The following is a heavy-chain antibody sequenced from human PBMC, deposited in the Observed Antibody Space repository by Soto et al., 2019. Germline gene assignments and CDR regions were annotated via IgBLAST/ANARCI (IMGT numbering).Heavy chain of an antibody. CDR3: AGGGPYYYDSSGSTDY. J-gene: IGHJ4*02. CDR2: INPSGGST. D-gene: IGHD3-22*01. CDR1: GYTFTSYY. V-gene: IGHV1-46*03. Sequence: QVQLVQSGAEVKKPGASVKVSCKASGYTFTSYYMHWVRQAPGQGLEWMGIINPSGGSTSYAQKFHGRVTMTRDTSTRTGYMELSSLRSEATAVYYCAGGGPYYYDSSGSTDYWGQGTLVTVSS.